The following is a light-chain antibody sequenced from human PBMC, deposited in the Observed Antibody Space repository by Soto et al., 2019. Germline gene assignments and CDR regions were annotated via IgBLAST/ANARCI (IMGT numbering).Light chain of an antibody. CDR3: QQYNNWPRT. CDR2: GAS. CDR1: QSVSSN. V-gene: IGKV3D-15*01. J-gene: IGKJ1*01. Sequence: EIVMTQSPATLSVSPGERATLSCRPSQSVSSNLAWYQQKPGQAPRLLIYGASTRATGIPARFSGSGSGTDFTLTIRSLQSEDFAVYYCQQYNNWPRTFGQGTKVDIK.